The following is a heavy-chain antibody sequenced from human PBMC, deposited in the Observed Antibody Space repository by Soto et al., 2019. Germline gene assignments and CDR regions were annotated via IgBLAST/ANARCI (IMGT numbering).Heavy chain of an antibody. CDR1: GFTFTSYA. Sequence: PVGSLRLSCAASGFTFTSYAMSWVRQAPGKGLEWVSGIGGSGSSTYYADSVKGRFTISRDNSKNTLYPQMNSLRAEDTAVYYCAKGFGLWSGYSSEYYGMDVWGQGTTVTVS. CDR3: AKGFGLWSGYSSEYYGMDV. CDR2: IGGSGSST. V-gene: IGHV3-23*01. D-gene: IGHD3-3*01. J-gene: IGHJ6*02.